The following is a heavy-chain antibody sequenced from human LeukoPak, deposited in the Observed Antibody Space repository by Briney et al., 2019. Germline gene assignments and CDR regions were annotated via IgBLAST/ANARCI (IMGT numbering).Heavy chain of an antibody. Sequence: GSLRLSCAASGFTFNKYAMNWVRQAPGKGLEWISSIAGTGGSTYYADSVKGRFTISRDNSENTLYLQMNSLRAEDSAIYYCAKAFRIVGIGNPDDAFDIWGQGTVVTVSS. CDR2: IAGTGGST. CDR1: GFTFNKYA. CDR3: AKAFRIVGIGNPDDAFDI. D-gene: IGHD1-26*01. J-gene: IGHJ3*02. V-gene: IGHV3-23*01.